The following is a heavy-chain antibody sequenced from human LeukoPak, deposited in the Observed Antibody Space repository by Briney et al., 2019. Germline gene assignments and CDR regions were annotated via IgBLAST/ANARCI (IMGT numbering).Heavy chain of an antibody. J-gene: IGHJ5*02. CDR2: INPNSGGT. Sequence: GASVKVSCKASGYIFSGYYMHWVRQAPGQGLEWMGWINPNSGGTNYAQNFQGRVTMTRDTSIRTVYMELSRLRSDDTAVYYCANTYALGNYYKGGFDPWGQGTLVTVSS. D-gene: IGHD3-10*01. V-gene: IGHV1-2*02. CDR1: GYIFSGYY. CDR3: ANTYALGNYYKGGFDP.